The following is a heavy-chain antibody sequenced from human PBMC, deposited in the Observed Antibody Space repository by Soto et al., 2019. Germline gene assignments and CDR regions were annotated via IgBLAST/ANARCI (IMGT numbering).Heavy chain of an antibody. CDR1: GGTFSSYT. V-gene: IGHV1-69*02. D-gene: IGHD3-10*01. J-gene: IGHJ3*02. Sequence: ASVKVSCKASGGTFSSYTISWVRQAPGQGLEWMGRIIPILGIANYAQKLQGRVTITADKSTSTAYMELSSLRSEDTAVYYCASFMVRGVFGHDAFDIWGQGTMVTVS. CDR2: IIPILGIA. CDR3: ASFMVRGVFGHDAFDI.